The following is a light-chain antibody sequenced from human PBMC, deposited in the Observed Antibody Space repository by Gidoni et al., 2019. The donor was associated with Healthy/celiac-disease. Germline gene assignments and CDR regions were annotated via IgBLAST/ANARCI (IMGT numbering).Light chain of an antibody. CDR2: STS. J-gene: IGLJ1*01. CDR3: LLYYGGAYV. CDR1: TGAVTSGYY. V-gene: IGLV7-43*01. Sequence: QTVVTQEPSLPVSPGGTVTLTCASSTGAVTSGYYPNCFQQKPGQAPRPLIYSTSNKHSWTPARFSGSLLGGKAALTLSGVQPEDEAEYYCLLYYGGAYVFGTGTKVTVL.